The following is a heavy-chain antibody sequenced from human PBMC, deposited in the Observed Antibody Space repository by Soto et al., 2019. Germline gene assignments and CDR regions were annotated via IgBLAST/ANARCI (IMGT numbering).Heavy chain of an antibody. V-gene: IGHV4-59*08. CDR3: ARLGDYYQAFDY. J-gene: IGHJ4*02. D-gene: IGHD3-22*01. CDR2: IYYSGST. Sequence: SETLSLTCIFSCCSISSYYWRWIPQPPGKGLEWIGYIYYSGSTNYNPSLKSRVTISVDTSKNQFSLKLSSVTAADTAVYYCARLGDYYQAFDYWGQGALVTVSS. CDR1: CCSISSYY.